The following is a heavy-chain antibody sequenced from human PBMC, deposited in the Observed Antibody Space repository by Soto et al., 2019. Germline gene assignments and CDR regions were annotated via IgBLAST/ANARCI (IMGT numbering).Heavy chain of an antibody. CDR1: GFTFSSYG. CDR2: IWYDGSNK. V-gene: IGHV3-33*01. Sequence: GSLRLSCAASGFTFSSYGMHWVRQAPGKGLEWVAVIWYDGSNKYYADSVKGRFTISRDNSKNTLYLQMNSLRAEDTAVYYCARDANIAAAGDYYYYGMDVWGQGTSVTVSS. D-gene: IGHD6-13*01. J-gene: IGHJ6*02. CDR3: ARDANIAAAGDYYYYGMDV.